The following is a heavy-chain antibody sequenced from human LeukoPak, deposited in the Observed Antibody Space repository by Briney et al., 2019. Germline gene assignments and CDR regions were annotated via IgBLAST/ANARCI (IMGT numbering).Heavy chain of an antibody. CDR1: GGSFSGYY. V-gene: IGHV4-34*01. J-gene: IGHJ4*02. Sequence: PSETLSLTCAVYGGSFSGYYWSWIRQPPEKGLEWIGEINHSGSTNYNPSLKSRVTISVDTSKNQFSLKLSSVTAADTAVYYCATTGAHTFWGQGTLVTVSS. CDR2: INHSGST. CDR3: ATTGAHTF. D-gene: IGHD1-14*01.